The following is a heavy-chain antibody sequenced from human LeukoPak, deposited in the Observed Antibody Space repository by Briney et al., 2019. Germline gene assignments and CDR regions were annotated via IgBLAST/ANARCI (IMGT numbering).Heavy chain of an antibody. V-gene: IGHV3-49*04. CDR2: IRSKAYGGTT. D-gene: IGHD3-3*01. Sequence: GGSLRLSCTASGFTFGDYAMSWVRQAPGKGLEWVGFIRSKAYGGTTEYAASVKGRFTISRDDSQSIAYLQMNSLKPEDTAVYYCTRDVLSDFWSGFSPVDYWGQGTLVTVSS. CDR3: TRDVLSDFWSGFSPVDY. J-gene: IGHJ4*02. CDR1: GFTFGDYA.